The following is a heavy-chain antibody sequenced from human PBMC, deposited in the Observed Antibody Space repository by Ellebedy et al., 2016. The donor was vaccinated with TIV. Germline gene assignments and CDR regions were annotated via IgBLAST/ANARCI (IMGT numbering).Heavy chain of an antibody. D-gene: IGHD2-2*01. J-gene: IGHJ4*02. V-gene: IGHV3-33*01. Sequence: GESLKISCAASGFTFGRYGMHWVRQAPGKGLEWVAVIWFDGSKEFYEDSVKGRFTISRDDSKNEVFLQMSSLRAEDTAVYYCARPSYQLLSYYFDSWGQGTLVTVSS. CDR1: GFTFGRYG. CDR3: ARPSYQLLSYYFDS. CDR2: IWFDGSKE.